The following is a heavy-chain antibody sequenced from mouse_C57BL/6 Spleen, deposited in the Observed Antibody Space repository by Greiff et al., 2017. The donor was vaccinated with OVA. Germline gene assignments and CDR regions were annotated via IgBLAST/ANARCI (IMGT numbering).Heavy chain of an antibody. V-gene: IGHV1-55*01. CDR2: IYPGSGST. J-gene: IGHJ1*03. Sequence: QVQLQQSGAELVKPGASVKMSCKASGYTFTSYWITWVKQRPGQGLEWIGDIYPGSGSTNYNEKFKSTATLTVDTSSSTAYMQLSSLTSEDSAVYYCARKRITTVVATSDWYFDVWGTGTTVTVSS. CDR3: ARKRITTVVATSDWYFDV. CDR1: GYTFTSYW. D-gene: IGHD1-1*01.